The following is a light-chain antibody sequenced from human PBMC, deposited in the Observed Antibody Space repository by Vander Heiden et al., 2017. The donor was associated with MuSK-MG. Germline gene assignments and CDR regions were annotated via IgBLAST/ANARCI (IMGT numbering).Light chain of an antibody. J-gene: IGLJ2*01. CDR3: QAWDSSVV. CDR2: QDI. V-gene: IGLV3-1*01. Sequence: SYELTQPPSVSVSPGQTASITCSGDNLGDKYACWYQQKPGQSPVLGIYQDIKRPSGIPERFSGSNSGNTATLTIRGIQALDEADYYCQAWDSSVVFGGGTKL. CDR1: NLGDKY.